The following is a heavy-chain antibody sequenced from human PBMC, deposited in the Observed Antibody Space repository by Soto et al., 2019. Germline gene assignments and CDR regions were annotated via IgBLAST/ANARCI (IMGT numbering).Heavy chain of an antibody. CDR1: GGSISSGCYS. D-gene: IGHD3-10*01. J-gene: IGHJ3*02. Sequence: PSETLSLTCAVYGGSISSGCYSWSWIRQPPGKGLEWIGYIYHSGSTYYNPSLRSRVTISVDTSKNQFSLKLSSVTAADTAVYFCARRYGLSAFDIWGQGTMVTVS. CDR3: ARRYGLSAFDI. CDR2: IYHSGST. V-gene: IGHV4-30-2*01.